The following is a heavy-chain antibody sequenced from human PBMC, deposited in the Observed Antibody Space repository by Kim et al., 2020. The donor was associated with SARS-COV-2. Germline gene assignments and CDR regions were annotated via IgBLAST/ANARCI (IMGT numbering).Heavy chain of an antibody. J-gene: IGHJ4*02. CDR1: GYSFDSYV. Sequence: SVKVSCKASGYSFDSYVFSWVRQAPGQGLEWMGGIVPLIGTPDYAQTFQGRLTITTDESTTTAYMELSNLKSEDTAMYYCARNLYYCGQGTLVTVSS. CDR3: ARNLYY. CDR2: IVPLIGTP. V-gene: IGHV1-69*05.